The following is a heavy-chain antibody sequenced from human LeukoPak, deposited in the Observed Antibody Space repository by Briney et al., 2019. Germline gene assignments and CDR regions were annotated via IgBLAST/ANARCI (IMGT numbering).Heavy chain of an antibody. CDR3: ARDQVDYDIPDHFDY. Sequence: PSETLSLTCTVSGGSISSPNNYWGWIRQPPGKGLEWIGTIYYTGTTYYKPSLTSRVTMSVDTSKNQFSLKLTSVTAADTAVYYCARDQVDYDIPDHFDYWGKGTLVAVSS. J-gene: IGHJ4*02. CDR2: IYYTGTT. D-gene: IGHD3-22*01. V-gene: IGHV4-39*07. CDR1: GGSISSPNNY.